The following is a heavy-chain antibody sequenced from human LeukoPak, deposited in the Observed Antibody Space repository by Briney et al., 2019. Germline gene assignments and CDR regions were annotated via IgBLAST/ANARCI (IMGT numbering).Heavy chain of an antibody. D-gene: IGHD5-18*01. CDR1: GFTFSSYE. V-gene: IGHV3-48*03. CDR2: ISSSGSTI. CDR3: ARDTYMVTWFDY. Sequence: PWGSLRLSCAASGFTFSSYEMNWVRQAPGMGLEWVSYISSSGSTIYYADSVKGRFTISRDNAKNSLYLQMNSLRAEDTAVYYCARDTYMVTWFDYWGQGTLVTVSS. J-gene: IGHJ4*02.